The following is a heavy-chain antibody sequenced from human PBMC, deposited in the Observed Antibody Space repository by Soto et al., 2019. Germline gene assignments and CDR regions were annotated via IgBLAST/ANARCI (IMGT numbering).Heavy chain of an antibody. CDR3: ARWTRIGGGFDY. D-gene: IGHD3-16*01. Sequence: QVQLQESGPGLVKPSETLSLTCTVSGGSISSYYWSWIRQPPGKGLERIGYIYYSGSTNYNPSLKSRVTISVDTSKNQFSLKLSSVTAADTAVYYCARWTRIGGGFDYWGQGTLVTVSS. CDR2: IYYSGST. CDR1: GGSISSYY. V-gene: IGHV4-59*08. J-gene: IGHJ4*02.